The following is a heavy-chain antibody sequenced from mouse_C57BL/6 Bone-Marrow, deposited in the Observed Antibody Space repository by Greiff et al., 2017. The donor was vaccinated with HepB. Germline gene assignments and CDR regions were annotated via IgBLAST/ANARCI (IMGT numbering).Heavy chain of an antibody. CDR1: GYTFTSYW. Sequence: QVQLKQPGAELVRPGSSVKLSCKASGYTFTSYWMDWVKQRPGQGLEWIGNIYPSDSETHYNQKFKDKATLTVDKSSSTAYMQLSSLTSEDSAVYYCVPYYGSVDYWGQGTTLTVSS. D-gene: IGHD1-1*01. CDR3: VPYYGSVDY. J-gene: IGHJ2*01. V-gene: IGHV1-61*01. CDR2: IYPSDSET.